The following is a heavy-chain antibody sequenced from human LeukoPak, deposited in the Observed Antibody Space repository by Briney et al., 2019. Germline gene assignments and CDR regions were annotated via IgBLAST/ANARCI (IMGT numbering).Heavy chain of an antibody. CDR2: IIPIFGTA. D-gene: IGHD3-9*01. J-gene: IGHJ5*02. Sequence: ASVKVSCKASGYTFTSYGISWVRQAPGQGLEWMGGIIPIFGTANYAQKFQGRVTITADESTSTAYMELSSLRSEDTAVYYCARDGDYYDILTGYPVKYNWFDPWGQGTLVTVSS. CDR3: ARDGDYYDILTGYPVKYNWFDP. V-gene: IGHV1-69*13. CDR1: GYTFTSYG.